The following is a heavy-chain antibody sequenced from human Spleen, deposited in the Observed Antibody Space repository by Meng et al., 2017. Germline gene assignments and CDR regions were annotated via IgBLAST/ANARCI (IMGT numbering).Heavy chain of an antibody. D-gene: IGHD3-22*01. V-gene: IGHV2-5*01. CDR3: VHSTDNYDSTGYYPFDY. CDR1: GFSLSTSGVG. J-gene: IGHJ4*02. Sequence: SGPTLVKPTQTLTLTCTFSGFSLSTSGVGVGWIRQPPGKALEWLALIYWNDDKRYSPSLKSRLTITMDTSKNQVVLRMTNMDPVDTATYYCVHSTDNYDSTGYYPFDYWGQGTLVTVSS. CDR2: IYWNDDK.